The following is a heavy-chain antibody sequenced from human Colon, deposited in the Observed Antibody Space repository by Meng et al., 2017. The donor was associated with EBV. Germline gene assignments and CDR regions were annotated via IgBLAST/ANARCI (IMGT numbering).Heavy chain of an antibody. J-gene: IGHJ5*02. V-gene: IGHV4-30-2*01. CDR3: VRDTRRGGGWFDP. D-gene: IGHD3-10*01. CDR2: IYHGVNI. Sequence: QVQFQGLGSGLVRPSQTLSLTCAVSGDSITSGDYSWTWIRQPPGKGLEWIGYIYHGVNIYYTPSLRSRVTISVDKSRNQFSLKLTSASAADTAVYYCVRDTRRGGGWFDPWGQGTLVTVSS. CDR1: GDSITSGDYS.